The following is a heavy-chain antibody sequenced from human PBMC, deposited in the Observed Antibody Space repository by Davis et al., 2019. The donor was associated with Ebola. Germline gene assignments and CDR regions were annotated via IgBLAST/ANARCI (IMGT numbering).Heavy chain of an antibody. V-gene: IGHV1-18*01. CDR1: GYTFTSYG. CDR3: ARARGYLYYYGMDV. J-gene: IGHJ6*02. Sequence: ASVKVSCKASGYTFTSYGISWVRQAPGQGLEWMGWISAYNGNTNYAQKLQGRVTITRDTSASTAYMELSSLRSEDTAVYYCARARGYLYYYGMDVWGQGTTVTVSS. CDR2: ISAYNGNT. D-gene: IGHD3-22*01.